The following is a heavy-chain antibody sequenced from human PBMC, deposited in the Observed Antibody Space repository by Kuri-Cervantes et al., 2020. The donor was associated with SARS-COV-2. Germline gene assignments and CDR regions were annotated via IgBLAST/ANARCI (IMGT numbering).Heavy chain of an antibody. Sequence: KGLEWVTLISYDGSDKYYADSVKGRFTISRDNSKSTLFLQMNSLRAEDTAEYYCARGAAAADYFFYGMDVWGRGTTVTSP. D-gene: IGHD6-13*01. V-gene: IGHV3-30*03. CDR3: ARGAAAADYFFYGMDV. CDR2: ISYDGSDK. J-gene: IGHJ6*02.